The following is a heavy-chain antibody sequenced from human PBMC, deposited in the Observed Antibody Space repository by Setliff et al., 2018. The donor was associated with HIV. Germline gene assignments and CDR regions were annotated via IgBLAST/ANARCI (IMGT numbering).Heavy chain of an antibody. V-gene: IGHV1-69*13. CDR3: ARAYPVYLNWNDVEAFDI. D-gene: IGHD1-20*01. CDR2: IMPIFGTP. CDR1: GYTLTEVS. J-gene: IGHJ3*02. Sequence: GASVKVSCKISGYTLTEVSMHWVRQAPGKGLEWMGGIMPIFGTPDYAQRFQGRVTISADETTTTAYLELNSLRSEDTAVYYCARAYPVYLNWNDVEAFDIWGQGTMVTVSS.